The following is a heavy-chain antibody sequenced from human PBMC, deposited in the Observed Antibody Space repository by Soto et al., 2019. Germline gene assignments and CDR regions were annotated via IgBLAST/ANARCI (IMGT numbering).Heavy chain of an antibody. V-gene: IGHV1-46*03. CDR2: INPSGGTT. CDR1: GYTFTRYH. J-gene: IGHJ5*02. D-gene: IGHD2-21*01. Sequence: ASVKVSCKASGYTFTRYHIHWVRQAPGQGLEWMGIINPSGGTTDYAQKFQGRVTMTRDTSTSTVYMELSSLRSEDTAVYYCARDCGDTSCFNWFDPWGLGTLVTVSS. CDR3: ARDCGDTSCFNWFDP.